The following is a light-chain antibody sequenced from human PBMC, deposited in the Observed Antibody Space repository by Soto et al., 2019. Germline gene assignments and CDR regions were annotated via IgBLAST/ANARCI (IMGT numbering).Light chain of an antibody. CDR3: LQDHNYPWT. CDR1: QNISNY. CDR2: AAS. Sequence: DIQMTQSPSSLSASVGDRVTITCRASQNISNYLNWYQQKPGKAPKVLIYAASSLQSGVPSRFSGSGSGTDFTLTISSLQPEDFATYYCLQDHNYPWTFGQGTKVDIK. J-gene: IGKJ1*01. V-gene: IGKV1-39*01.